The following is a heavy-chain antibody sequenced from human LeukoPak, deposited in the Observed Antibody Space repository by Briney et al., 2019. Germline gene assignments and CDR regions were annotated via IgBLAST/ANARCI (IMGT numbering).Heavy chain of an antibody. Sequence: SETLSLTCTISGDSLTSGSRYWSWIRQPAGKGLEWIGHFYSSTRTTYNPSLESRVTISGDTAKNQFSLKLDSVTAADTAVYFCARCMSELDYGDYAYYYHMDVWGKGTTVTVSS. CDR1: GDSLTSGSRY. D-gene: IGHD4-17*01. J-gene: IGHJ6*04. V-gene: IGHV4-61*09. CDR2: FYSSTRT. CDR3: ARCMSELDYGDYAYYYHMDV.